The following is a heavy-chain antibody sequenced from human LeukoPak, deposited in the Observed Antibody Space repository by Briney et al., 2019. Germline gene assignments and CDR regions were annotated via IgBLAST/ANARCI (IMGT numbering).Heavy chain of an antibody. CDR1: GYTFTGYY. V-gene: IGHV1-2*02. CDR3: ATLIVEVTYDAFDI. J-gene: IGHJ3*02. Sequence: ASVKVSCKASGYTFTGYYMHWVRQAPGQGLEWMGWINPNSGGTNYAQKFQGRVTMTRDTSISTAYMELSRLRSEDTAVYYCATLIVEVTYDAFDIWGQGTMVTVSS. CDR2: INPNSGGT. D-gene: IGHD3-22*01.